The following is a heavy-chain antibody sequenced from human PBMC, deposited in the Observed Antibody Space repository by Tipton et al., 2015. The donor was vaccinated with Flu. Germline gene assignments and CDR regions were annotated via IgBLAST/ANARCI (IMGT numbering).Heavy chain of an antibody. V-gene: IGHV3-30*02. CDR3: VKEESGPFDY. D-gene: IGHD2-8*02. CDR2: IRSDGSKK. J-gene: IGHJ4*02. Sequence: SLRLSCAASGFTFDTYGMHWARQSPGKGLGWVAFIRSDGSKKYFADSVKGRFTISRDNSKNTLFLQMNSLRLEDTALYYCVKEESGPFDYWGQGTLVTVSS. CDR1: GFTFDTYG.